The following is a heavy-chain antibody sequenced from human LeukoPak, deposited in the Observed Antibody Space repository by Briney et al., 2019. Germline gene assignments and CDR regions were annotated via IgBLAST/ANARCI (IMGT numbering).Heavy chain of an antibody. CDR1: GYTFPSYD. CDR3: ARRVDSSGKDY. Sequence: ASVKVSCKASGYTFPSYDINWVRQATGQGLAWMEWMNPNSGNTRYAQKFQGRVTMTRDTSMGTVYMELSSLRSEDTAVYYCARRVDSSGKDYWGQGTLVTVSS. CDR2: MNPNSGNT. V-gene: IGHV1-8*01. D-gene: IGHD3-22*01. J-gene: IGHJ4*02.